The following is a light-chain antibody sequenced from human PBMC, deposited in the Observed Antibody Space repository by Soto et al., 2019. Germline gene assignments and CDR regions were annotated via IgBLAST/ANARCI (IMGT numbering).Light chain of an antibody. CDR2: DSN. J-gene: IGLJ1*01. Sequence: QSVLTQPPSASGTPRQRVTISCSGSSSNIGSNFVYWYQQLPGTAPKLLIYDSNLRPSGVPDRFSGSKSGTSASLAISGLRPEDEADYYCAAWDDSLSGYVFGTGTKLTVL. CDR3: AAWDDSLSGYV. V-gene: IGLV1-47*02. CDR1: SSNIGSNF.